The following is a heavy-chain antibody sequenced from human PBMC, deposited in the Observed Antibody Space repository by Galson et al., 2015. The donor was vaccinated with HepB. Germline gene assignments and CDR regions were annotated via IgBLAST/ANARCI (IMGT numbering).Heavy chain of an antibody. CDR1: GGSIRSSAFY. CDR3: ATGGTYYVPFDY. CDR2: IYSSGVT. J-gene: IGHJ4*02. V-gene: IGHV4-39*01. Sequence: TLSLTCTVSGGSIRSSAFYWGWVRQPPGKGLEWIGNIYSSGVTYYNPSLKSRVTISVDTSKNLFSLKLRSVTAADTALYYCATGGTYYVPFDYWGQGTLVAVSS. D-gene: IGHD1-26*01.